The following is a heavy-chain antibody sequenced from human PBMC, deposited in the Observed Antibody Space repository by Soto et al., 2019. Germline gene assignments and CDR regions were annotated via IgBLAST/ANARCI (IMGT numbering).Heavy chain of an antibody. J-gene: IGHJ4*02. CDR2: ISGSGGST. Sequence: EVQLLESGGGLVQPGGSLRLSCAASGCTFSSYAMSWVRQAPGKGLEWVSAISGSGGSTYYADSVNGRFTISRDNSKNTLYLQMNSLRAEDTAVYYFANESGSYDHFDSWVQATLVTVSS. D-gene: IGHD1-26*01. CDR3: ANESGSYDHFDS. V-gene: IGHV3-23*01. CDR1: GCTFSSYA.